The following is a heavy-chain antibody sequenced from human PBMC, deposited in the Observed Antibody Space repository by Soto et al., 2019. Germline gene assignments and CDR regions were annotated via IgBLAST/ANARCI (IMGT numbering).Heavy chain of an antibody. V-gene: IGHV3-72*01. Sequence: GGSLRLSCAASGFTFSDHYMDWVRQAPGKGLEWVGRTRDKTNSYTTEYAASVKGRFTISRDDSKSSLYLQMNSLKTEDTAVYYCARATIGTYYFDYWGQGTLVTVSS. J-gene: IGHJ4*02. CDR1: GFTFSDHY. CDR3: ARATIGTYYFDY. D-gene: IGHD3-16*01. CDR2: TRDKTNSYTT.